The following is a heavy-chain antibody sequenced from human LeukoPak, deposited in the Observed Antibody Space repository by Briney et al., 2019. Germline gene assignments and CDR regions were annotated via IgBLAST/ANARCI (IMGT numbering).Heavy chain of an antibody. D-gene: IGHD5-24*01. CDR2: FDPVDEET. V-gene: IGHV1-24*01. Sequence: ASVKVSCKVSGYTLTELSIHWVRQAPGKGLEWMGGFDPVDEETIYAQKFQDRVSMTEDTSTDTAYMELSSLRSEDTAVYYCATFASNGYHDFWGQGTLVTVSS. CDR1: GYTLTELS. CDR3: ATFASNGYHDF. J-gene: IGHJ4*02.